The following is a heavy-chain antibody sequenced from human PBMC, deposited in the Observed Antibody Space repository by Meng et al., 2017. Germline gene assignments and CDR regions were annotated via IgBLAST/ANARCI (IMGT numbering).Heavy chain of an antibody. D-gene: IGHD1-1*01. V-gene: IGHV3-74*01. Sequence: EVQVVGSGGVLVQPGGSLRLSCAASGFTFNNYWMHWVRQVPGKGLVWVSRISGDGSITNYADSVKGRFTISRDNAKNTLYLQMNSLRPEDTAVYYCLDEAPRSDYWGQGSLVTVSS. CDR2: ISGDGSIT. J-gene: IGHJ4*02. CDR3: LDEAPRSDY. CDR1: GFTFNNYW.